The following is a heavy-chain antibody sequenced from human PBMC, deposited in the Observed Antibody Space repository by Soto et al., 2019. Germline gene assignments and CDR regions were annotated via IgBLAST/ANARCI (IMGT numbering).Heavy chain of an antibody. J-gene: IGHJ4*02. Sequence: LRLSCAASGFTFSSYAMSWVRQAPGKGLEWVSAISGSGGSTYYADSVKGRFTISRDNSKNTLYLQMNSLRAEDTAVYYCAKESDYVWGSYRYKYYFDYWGQGTLVTVSS. CDR2: ISGSGGST. CDR3: AKESDYVWGSYRYKYYFDY. D-gene: IGHD3-16*02. CDR1: GFTFSSYA. V-gene: IGHV3-23*01.